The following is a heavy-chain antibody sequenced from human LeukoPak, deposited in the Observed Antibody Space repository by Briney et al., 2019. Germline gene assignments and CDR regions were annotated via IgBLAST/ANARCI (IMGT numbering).Heavy chain of an antibody. CDR1: GYSISSGYY. CDR3: ARVSGRFTWYFDL. CDR2: IYHSGST. Sequence: SETLSLTCTVSGYSISSGYYWGWIRQPPGKGLEWIGIIYHSGSTYYNPSLKSRVTISVDTSKNQFSLKLSSVTAADTAVYYCARVSGRFTWYFDLWGRGTLVTVSS. J-gene: IGHJ2*01. V-gene: IGHV4-38-2*02.